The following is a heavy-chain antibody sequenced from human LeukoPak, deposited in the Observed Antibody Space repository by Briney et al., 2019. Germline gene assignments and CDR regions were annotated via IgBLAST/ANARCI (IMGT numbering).Heavy chain of an antibody. CDR1: GFTFSNYN. CDR2: ISSRGSYI. V-gene: IGHV3-21*01. Sequence: GGSLRLSCAASGFTFSNYNINWVRQAPGKGLEWVSRISSRGSYIYYADSVKGRFTISRDNAKNSLYLQMNSLRAEDTAVYYCTKDGRVASAATRPTYYYGMDVWGQGTTVIVSS. J-gene: IGHJ6*02. CDR3: TKDGRVASAATRPTYYYGMDV. D-gene: IGHD2-15*01.